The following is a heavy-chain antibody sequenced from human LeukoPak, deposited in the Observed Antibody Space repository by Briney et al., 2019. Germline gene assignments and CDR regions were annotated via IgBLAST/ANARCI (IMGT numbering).Heavy chain of an antibody. CDR2: IIPIFGIA. V-gene: IGHV1-69*04. CDR3: ASASESFDY. J-gene: IGHJ4*02. Sequence: GASVKVSCKASGGTFTSYAISWVRQAPGQGLEWMGRIIPIFGIANYAQKFQGRVTITADKSTSTAYMELSILRSKDTAVYYCASASESFDYWGQGTLVTVSS. CDR1: GGTFTSYA.